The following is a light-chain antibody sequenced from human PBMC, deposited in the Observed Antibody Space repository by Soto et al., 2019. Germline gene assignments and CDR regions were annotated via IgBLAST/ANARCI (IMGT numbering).Light chain of an antibody. J-gene: IGKJ4*01. CDR3: QQYNSYPIT. Sequence: DIQMTQSPSTLSASVGDRVTITCRASQTISYWLAWYQQKPGKAPKLLIYKASNLESGVPSRFSGSGSGTEFTLTISSLQPDDFATYYCQQYNSYPITFGGGTKVGI. CDR1: QTISYW. CDR2: KAS. V-gene: IGKV1-5*03.